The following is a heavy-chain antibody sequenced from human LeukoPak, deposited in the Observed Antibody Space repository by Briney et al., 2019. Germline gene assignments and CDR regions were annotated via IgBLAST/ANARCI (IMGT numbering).Heavy chain of an antibody. CDR2: ISSSSSYI. D-gene: IGHD3-10*01. J-gene: IGHJ5*02. Sequence: GGSLRLSCAASGFTVSSYSMNWVRQAPGKGLEWVSSISSSSSYIYYADSVKGRFTISRDNAKNSLYLQMNSLRAEDTAVYYCARDYWFGEFSLNWFDPWGQGTLVTVSS. V-gene: IGHV3-21*01. CDR1: GFTVSSYS. CDR3: ARDYWFGEFSLNWFDP.